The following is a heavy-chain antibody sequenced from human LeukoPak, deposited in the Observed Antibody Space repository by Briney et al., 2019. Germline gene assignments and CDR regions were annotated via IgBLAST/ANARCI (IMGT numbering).Heavy chain of an antibody. CDR1: GYTFTGYY. CDR3: ARAYCSGGSCYEFDY. CDR2: MNPNSGGT. Sequence: GASVKVSCKASGYTFTGYYVHRVRQAPGQGLEWMGWMNPNSGGTIYPQKFQGRVTMTRDTSISTAYMELSRLRSDDTAVYYCARAYCSGGSCYEFDYWGQGTLVTVSS. V-gene: IGHV1-2*02. J-gene: IGHJ4*02. D-gene: IGHD2-15*01.